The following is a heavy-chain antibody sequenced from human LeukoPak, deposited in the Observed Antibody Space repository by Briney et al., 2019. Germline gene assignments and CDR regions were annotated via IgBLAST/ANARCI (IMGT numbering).Heavy chain of an antibody. J-gene: IGHJ4*02. V-gene: IGHV1-69*13. D-gene: IGHD3-22*01. CDR3: ARICLPKYYYDSSGYCDFDY. Sequence: ASVKVSCKASGGTFSSYAISWVRQAPAQGLEWMGGIIPIFRTANNPQKFQGRVTITADESTSTAYMELSSLRSEDTAVYYCARICLPKYYYDSSGYCDFDYWGQGTLVTVSS. CDR2: IIPIFRTA. CDR1: GGTFSSYA.